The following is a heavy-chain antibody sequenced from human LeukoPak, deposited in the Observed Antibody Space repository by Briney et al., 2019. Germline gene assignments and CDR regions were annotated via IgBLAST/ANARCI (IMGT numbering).Heavy chain of an antibody. CDR1: GGSISSGSYY. CDR2: IYTSGRT. Sequence: SQTLSLTCTVSGGSISSGSYYWSWIRQPAGKGLEWIGRIYTSGRTNYNPSLKSRVTISVDTSKNQFSLKLSSVTAADTAVYYCATTANSYYYYYYMDVWGKGTTVTVSS. J-gene: IGHJ6*03. D-gene: IGHD1-1*01. V-gene: IGHV4-61*02. CDR3: ATTANSYYYYYYMDV.